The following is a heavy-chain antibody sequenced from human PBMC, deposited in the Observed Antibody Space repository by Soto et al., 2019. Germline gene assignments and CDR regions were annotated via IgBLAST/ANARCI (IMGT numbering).Heavy chain of an antibody. Sequence: QVQLVESGGGLVKPGESLRLSCAGSGFTFSDYYMSWIRQAPGKGLEWLSYSSNSGTYTRYADSVKGRFSISRDNAKNALDLQINSLRGEDTAIYYCARSGDNYNVLDYWGQGPPVTVSS. CDR2: SSNSGTYT. CDR1: GFTFSDYY. D-gene: IGHD3-10*02. V-gene: IGHV3-11*06. CDR3: ARSGDNYNVLDY. J-gene: IGHJ4*02.